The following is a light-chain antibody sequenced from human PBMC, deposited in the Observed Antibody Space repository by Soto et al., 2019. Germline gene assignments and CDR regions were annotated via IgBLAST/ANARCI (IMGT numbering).Light chain of an antibody. CDR1: QDINIY. V-gene: IGKV1-33*01. CDR3: QQYDILPIT. Sequence: DIHMTQSPSSLFASVGDRFTITCEATQDINIYLNWYQQKPGKAPNILIYDASNLEIGVPSRFSGSGSGTHFTFTISSLQTEDIGTYYCQQYDILPITFGRGTRLEIK. J-gene: IGKJ5*01. CDR2: DAS.